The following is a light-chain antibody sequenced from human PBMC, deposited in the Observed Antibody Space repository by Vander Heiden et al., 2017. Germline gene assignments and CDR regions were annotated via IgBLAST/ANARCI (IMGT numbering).Light chain of an antibody. CDR3: SSYTSSSNVV. CDR1: SSDVGGYNY. J-gene: IGLJ2*01. Sequence: QSALTQPASVSGSPGQSITIACTGTSSDVGGYNYVSWYQQHPGKAPNLMIYEVSNRPAAVSNRFSGSKSGNTASLTISVRKAEDEADYYCSSYTSSSNVVFGGGTKLTVL. CDR2: EVS. V-gene: IGLV2-14*01.